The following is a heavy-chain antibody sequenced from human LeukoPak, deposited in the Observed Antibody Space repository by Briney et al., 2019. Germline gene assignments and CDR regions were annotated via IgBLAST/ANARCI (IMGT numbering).Heavy chain of an antibody. V-gene: IGHV3-66*01. CDR3: ARDPRYYYDSSGYAFDI. Sequence: PGGSLRLSCAASGLAVSSNYMSWVRQASGKGLEWVSLIYSGGSYADSVKGRFTISRDNSKNTLYLQMNSLRAEDTAVYYCARDPRYYYDSSGYAFDIWGQGTMVTVSS. CDR1: GLAVSSNY. CDR2: IYSGGS. J-gene: IGHJ3*02. D-gene: IGHD3-22*01.